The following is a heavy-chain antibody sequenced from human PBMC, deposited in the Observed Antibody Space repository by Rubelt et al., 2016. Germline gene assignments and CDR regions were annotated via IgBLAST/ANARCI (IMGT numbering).Heavy chain of an antibody. V-gene: IGHV1-8*01. CDR3: ARLSITIFGVVVYYFGMDV. J-gene: IGHJ6*02. Sequence: QVQLVQSGAEVKKPGASVKVSCKASGYTFTSYDINWVRQATGQGIEWMGWMNPNSGNTGYAQKFQGRVTMTRNTSISTADMELVSLRSEDTAVYYCARLSITIFGVVVYYFGMDVWGQGTTVTVSS. CDR1: GYTFTSYD. D-gene: IGHD3-3*01. CDR2: MNPNSGNT.